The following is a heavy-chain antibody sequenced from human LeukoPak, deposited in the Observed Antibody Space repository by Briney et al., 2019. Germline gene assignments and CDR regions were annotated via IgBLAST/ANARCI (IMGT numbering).Heavy chain of an antibody. J-gene: IGHJ4*02. CDR1: DGSISGYY. V-gene: IGHV4-59*08. CDR2: IYYSGGT. Sequence: SETLSLTCTVSDGSISGYYWSWIRQPPGKGLEWIGYIYYSGGTNYNPSLKSRATISVDTSKNQFSLRLPSVTAADTAVYYCARGGAAGPYYFDYWGQGTLVTVSS. D-gene: IGHD6-13*01. CDR3: ARGGAAGPYYFDY.